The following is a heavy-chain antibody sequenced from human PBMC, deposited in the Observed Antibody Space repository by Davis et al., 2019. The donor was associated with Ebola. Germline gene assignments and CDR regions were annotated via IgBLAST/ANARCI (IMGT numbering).Heavy chain of an antibody. CDR1: KFTFSSYA. D-gene: IGHD4-17*01. V-gene: IGHV3-73*01. CDR3: TRTDYGDYADY. Sequence: GGSLRLSCAASKFTFSSYAMSWVRQASGKGLEWVGRIRSKANSYATAYAASVKGRFTISRDDSKNTAYLQMNSLKTEDTAVYYCTRTDYGDYADYWGQGTLVTVSS. CDR2: IRSKANSYAT. J-gene: IGHJ4*02.